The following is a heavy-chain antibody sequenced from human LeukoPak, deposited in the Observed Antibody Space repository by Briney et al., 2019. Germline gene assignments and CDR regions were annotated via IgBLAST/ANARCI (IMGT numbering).Heavy chain of an antibody. D-gene: IGHD6-13*01. CDR3: ARIRIVAAAADTARFDP. V-gene: IGHV4-34*01. CDR1: GGSFSGYY. CDR2: INHSGST. J-gene: IGHJ5*02. Sequence: PSETLSLTCAVYGGSFSGYYWSWIRQPPGKGLEWIGEINHSGSTNYNPSLKSRVTISVDTSKNQFSLKLSSVTAADTAVYYCARIRIVAAAADTARFDPWGQGTLVTVSS.